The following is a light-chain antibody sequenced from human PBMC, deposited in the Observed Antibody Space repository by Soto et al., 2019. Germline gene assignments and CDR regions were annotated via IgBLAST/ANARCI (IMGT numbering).Light chain of an antibody. CDR1: QGTNSF. CDR2: AAS. CDR3: LQLNDRRFS. V-gene: IGKV1-9*01. J-gene: IGKJ2*01. Sequence: IQLTQSPSSLSSSVGDSVTISCRASQGTNSFVAWYQQKSGKAPKLLIYAASTLQSGVPSRFSGNGSGTDFTLTISSLQPEDFATYYCLQLNDRRFSFGQGTKLDIK.